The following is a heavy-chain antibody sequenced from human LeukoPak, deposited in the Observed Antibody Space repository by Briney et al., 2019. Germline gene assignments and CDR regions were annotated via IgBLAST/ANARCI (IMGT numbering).Heavy chain of an antibody. CDR2: TSGGGSST. Sequence: GGSLRLSCAASGFTFSSYAMSWVRQAPGKGLEWDSATSGGGSSTYYVDSVKGRFTISRDNSKNTLYLQMNSLRAEDTAVYYCAKLDTYYYDASGSYFDYWGQGTLVTVSS. CDR1: GFTFSSYA. D-gene: IGHD3-22*01. J-gene: IGHJ4*02. V-gene: IGHV3-23*01. CDR3: AKLDTYYYDASGSYFDY.